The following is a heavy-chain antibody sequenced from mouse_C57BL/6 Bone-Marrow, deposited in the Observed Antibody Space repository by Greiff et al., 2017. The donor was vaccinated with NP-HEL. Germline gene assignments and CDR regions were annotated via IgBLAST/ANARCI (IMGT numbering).Heavy chain of an antibody. D-gene: IGHD1-1*01. V-gene: IGHV1-72*01. CDR1: GYTFTSYW. CDR3: ATPHYCGSSYDYAMDY. J-gene: IGHJ4*01. Sequence: QVQLQQPGAELVKPGASVKLSCKASGYTFTSYWMHWVKQRPGRGLEWIGRIDPNSGGTKYNEKFKSKATLTVDKPSSTAYMQLSSLTSEDSAVYYCATPHYCGSSYDYAMDYWGQGTSVTVSS. CDR2: IDPNSGGT.